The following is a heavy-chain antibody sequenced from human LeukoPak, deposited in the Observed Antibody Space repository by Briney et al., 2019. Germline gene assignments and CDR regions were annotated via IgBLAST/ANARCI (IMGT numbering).Heavy chain of an antibody. Sequence: GGSLRLSCAASGFTFDDYAMHWVRQAPGKGLEWVSLISWDGGSTYYADSVKGRFTISRDNSKNSLYLQINSLRAEDTALYYCAKDSRYDILTGYSSYFDYWGQGTLVTVSS. CDR3: AKDSRYDILTGYSSYFDY. CDR2: ISWDGGST. D-gene: IGHD3-9*01. V-gene: IGHV3-43D*04. CDR1: GFTFDDYA. J-gene: IGHJ4*02.